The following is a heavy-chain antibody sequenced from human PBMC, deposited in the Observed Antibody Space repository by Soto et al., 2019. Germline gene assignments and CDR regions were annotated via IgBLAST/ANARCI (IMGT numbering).Heavy chain of an antibody. CDR2: IYPGDYDT. D-gene: IGHD6-19*01. CDR3: ARPFDSRGCCDS. Sequence: GESLKISCKASGYRFTSYWIDWVRQMPGKGLESMGIIYPGDYDTRYSPSFQGQVTISADESINAGDLQWGSLMALDTAMYYCARPFDSRGCCDSWGQGTLVTVAS. CDR1: GYRFTSYW. V-gene: IGHV5-51*01. J-gene: IGHJ5*01.